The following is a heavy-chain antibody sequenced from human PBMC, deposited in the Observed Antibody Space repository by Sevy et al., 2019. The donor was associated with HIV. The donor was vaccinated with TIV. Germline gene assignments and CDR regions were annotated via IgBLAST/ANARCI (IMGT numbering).Heavy chain of an antibody. CDR3: AREGAGGFDY. J-gene: IGHJ4*02. CDR2: IKQDGSKN. CDR1: GFTFSGYW. V-gene: IGHV3-7*01. D-gene: IGHD2-15*01. Sequence: GGSLRLSCAASGFTFSGYWMSWVRQAPGKGLQWVANIKQDGSKNEFVDSVKGRFTISIDNPKNSLYLQMNSLRAEDTAVYYCAREGAGGFDYWGQGTLVTVSS.